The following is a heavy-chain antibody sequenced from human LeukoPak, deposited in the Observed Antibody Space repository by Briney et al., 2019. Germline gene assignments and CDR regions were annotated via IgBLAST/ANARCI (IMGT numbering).Heavy chain of an antibody. CDR2: INHSGST. CDR3: ARAPPPYCSSTSCYLAFDP. CDR1: GGSFSGYY. Sequence: SETLSLTCAVYGGSFSGYYWSWIRQPPGKGLEWIGEINHSGSTNYNPSLKSRATISVDTSKNQFSLKLSSVTAADTAVYYCARAPPPYCSSTSCYLAFDPWGQGTLVTVSS. J-gene: IGHJ5*02. V-gene: IGHV4-34*01. D-gene: IGHD2-2*01.